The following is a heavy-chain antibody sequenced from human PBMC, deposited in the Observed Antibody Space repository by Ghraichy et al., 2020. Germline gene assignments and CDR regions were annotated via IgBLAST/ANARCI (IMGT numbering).Heavy chain of an antibody. CDR2: ISDSGDAT. Sequence: GSLRLSCAVSGMTLRNHGMSWVRQSPGKGLEWVSAISDSGDATYYADSVKGRFTISRDNFKNMLYLQMNTLRVEDTAVYYCARDSPVLTYWGQGTLVTASS. CDR3: ARDSPVLTY. V-gene: IGHV3-23*01. CDR1: GMTLRNHG. D-gene: IGHD2-8*02. J-gene: IGHJ1*01.